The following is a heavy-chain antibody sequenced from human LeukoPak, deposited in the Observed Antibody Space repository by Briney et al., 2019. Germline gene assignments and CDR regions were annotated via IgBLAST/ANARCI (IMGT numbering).Heavy chain of an antibody. CDR3: ARREGAAMVGYFDY. CDR1: GFRVTNDY. J-gene: IGHJ4*02. Sequence: GGSLRLSCAVSGFRVTNDYMNWVRQAPGKGLEWVANIKQDGSEKYYVDSVKGRFTISRDNAKNSLYLQMNSLRAEDTAVYYCARREGAAMVGYFDYWGQGTLVTVSS. D-gene: IGHD5-18*01. CDR2: IKQDGSEK. V-gene: IGHV3-7*01.